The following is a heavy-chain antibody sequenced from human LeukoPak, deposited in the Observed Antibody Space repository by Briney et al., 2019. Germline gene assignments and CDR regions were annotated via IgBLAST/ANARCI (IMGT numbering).Heavy chain of an antibody. D-gene: IGHD6-13*01. CDR3: ARGTVGYSSSWSVDY. Sequence: SETPSLTCTVSGGSISSYYWSWIRQPAGKGLEWIGRIYTSGSTNYNPSLKSRVTMSVDTSKNQFSLKLSSVTAADTAVYYCARGTVGYSSSWSVDYWGQGTLVTVSS. CDR2: IYTSGST. J-gene: IGHJ4*02. CDR1: GGSISSYY. V-gene: IGHV4-4*07.